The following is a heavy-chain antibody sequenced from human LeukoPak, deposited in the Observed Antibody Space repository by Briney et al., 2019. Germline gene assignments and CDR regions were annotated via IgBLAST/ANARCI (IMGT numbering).Heavy chain of an antibody. V-gene: IGHV3-7*01. Sequence: PGGSLRLSCAGSGFTFSSYNMNWVRQAPGKGLEWVGNINQGGSQKYYVDSVKGRFTLSRDIAENSLFLQLNNLRVDDTALYYCARGSTMDYYTFDIWGQGTLVTVSS. CDR1: GFTFSSYN. CDR3: ARGSTMDYYTFDI. CDR2: INQGGSQK. J-gene: IGHJ3*02. D-gene: IGHD3-10*01.